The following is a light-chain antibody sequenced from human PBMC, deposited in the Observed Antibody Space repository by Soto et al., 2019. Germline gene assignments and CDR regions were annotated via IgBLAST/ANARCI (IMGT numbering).Light chain of an antibody. CDR2: LAS. J-gene: IGKJ5*01. V-gene: IGKV2-28*01. CDR3: LQALQTPIT. CDR1: QSLLHSNGYNY. Sequence: DIVMTQSPLSLPVTPGEPAPISCRSSQSLLHSNGYNYVDWYLQKPGQSPQLLLYLASNRASGVPDRFSGSGSGTDFTLKISRVEAEDVGVYYCLQALQTPITLGQGTRLEIK.